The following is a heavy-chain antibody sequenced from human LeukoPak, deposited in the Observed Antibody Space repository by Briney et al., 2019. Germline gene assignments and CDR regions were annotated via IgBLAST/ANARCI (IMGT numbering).Heavy chain of an antibody. Sequence: PGGSLRLSCAASGFTFRSYGMHWVRQAPGKGLEWVAFIRYDGSKKDYADSVKGRFTISRDNAKNSLFLQMNSLRAEDTAVYHCARTRGPLLPEHWGQGTLVTVSS. CDR2: IRYDGSKK. CDR3: ARTRGPLLPEH. D-gene: IGHD3-22*01. CDR1: GFTFRSYG. J-gene: IGHJ1*01. V-gene: IGHV3-30*02.